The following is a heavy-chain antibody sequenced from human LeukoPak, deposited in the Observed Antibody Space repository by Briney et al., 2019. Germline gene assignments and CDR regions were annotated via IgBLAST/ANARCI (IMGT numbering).Heavy chain of an antibody. D-gene: IGHD5-18*01. CDR3: ARDERDTAMALYFDY. CDR2: ISSSSSYI. Sequence: GRSLRLSCAASGFTFSNYWMSWVRQAPGEGLEWVSSISSSSSYIYYADSVKGRFTISRDNAKNSLYLQMNSLRAEDTAVYYCARDERDTAMALYFDYWGQGTLVTVSS. CDR1: GFTFSNYW. V-gene: IGHV3-21*01. J-gene: IGHJ4*02.